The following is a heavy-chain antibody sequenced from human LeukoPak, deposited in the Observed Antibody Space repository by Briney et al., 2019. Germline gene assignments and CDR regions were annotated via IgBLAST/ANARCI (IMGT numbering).Heavy chain of an antibody. Sequence: ASVKISCKVSGYTFTDYYRHWVRQAPGKGLEWMGLVDPEDGETIYAEKFQGRVTITADTSTDTAYMELSSLRSEDTAVYYCATGVAALFDYWGQRTMVTVSS. J-gene: IGHJ4*02. V-gene: IGHV1-69-2*01. CDR3: ATGVAALFDY. CDR1: GYTFTDYY. D-gene: IGHD1-26*01. CDR2: VDPEDGET.